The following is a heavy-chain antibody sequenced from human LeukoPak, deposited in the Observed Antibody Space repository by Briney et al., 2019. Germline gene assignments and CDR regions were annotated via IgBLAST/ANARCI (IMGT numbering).Heavy chain of an antibody. CDR2: IYPGASDT. CDR3: ASFTYDGSGGWFDP. J-gene: IGHJ5*02. V-gene: IGHV5-51*01. D-gene: IGHD3-22*01. Sequence: GESLKISCRASGYSFTNHWIGWVRQMPGKGLEWMGIIYPGASDTRYSPSFQGQVTISADKSISTAYLQWSSLKASDTAMYYCASFTYDGSGGWFDPWGQGTLVTVSS. CDR1: GYSFTNHW.